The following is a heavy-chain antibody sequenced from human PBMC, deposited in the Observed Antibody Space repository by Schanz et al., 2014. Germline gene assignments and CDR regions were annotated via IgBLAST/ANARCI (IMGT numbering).Heavy chain of an antibody. J-gene: IGHJ4*02. CDR2: ISYDGNNK. CDR3: ARRGSWMGFDC. Sequence: QVQLVESGGGVVQPGKSLRLSCAASGFAFSDYGMHWVRQAPGKGLEWVAVISYDGNNKDYADSVKGRFTVSRDNSKNTLFLQMNSLRAEDTAVYFCARRGSWMGFDCWGQGTLVTVSS. CDR1: GFAFSDYG. V-gene: IGHV3-30*03. D-gene: IGHD2-15*01.